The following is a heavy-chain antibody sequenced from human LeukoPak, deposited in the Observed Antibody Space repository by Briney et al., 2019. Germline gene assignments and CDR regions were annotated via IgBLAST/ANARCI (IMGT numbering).Heavy chain of an antibody. Sequence: PGGSLRLSCAASGFTFSSYGMHWVRQAPGKGVEWVAVIWYDGSNKYYADSVKGRFTISRDNSKNTLYLQMNSLRAEDTAVYYCARGNFDWLQYGDAFDIWGQGTMVTVSS. CDR1: GFTFSSYG. J-gene: IGHJ3*02. CDR3: ARGNFDWLQYGDAFDI. CDR2: IWYDGSNK. V-gene: IGHV3-33*01. D-gene: IGHD3-9*01.